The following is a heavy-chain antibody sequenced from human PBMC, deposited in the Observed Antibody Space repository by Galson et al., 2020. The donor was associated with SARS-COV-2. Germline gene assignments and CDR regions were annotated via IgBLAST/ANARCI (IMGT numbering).Heavy chain of an antibody. CDR2: IIPIFGTA. Sequence: SVKVSCKASGGTFSSYAISWVRQAPGQGLAWMGGIIPIFGTANYAQKFQGRVTITADESTSTAYMELSSLRSEDTAVYYCARDTSGQERFDYWGQGTLVTVSS. CDR3: ARDTSGQERFDY. J-gene: IGHJ4*02. CDR1: GGTFSSYA. V-gene: IGHV1-69*13. D-gene: IGHD2-2*01.